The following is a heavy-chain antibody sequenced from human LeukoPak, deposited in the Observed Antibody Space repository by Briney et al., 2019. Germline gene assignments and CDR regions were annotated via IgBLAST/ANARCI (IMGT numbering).Heavy chain of an antibody. J-gene: IGHJ5*02. V-gene: IGHV1-69*08. CDR1: GGTFSSLS. D-gene: IGHD3-10*01. CDR2: IIPLLDTT. CDR3: ARIHRSKVLWRGEFNSWLDP. Sequence: GASVKVSCKASGGTFSSLSFSWVRQAPGQGLEWMGRIIPLLDTTTYAQKFQGRITLTADKSTDTAYMELSSLTSEDTAVYYCARIHRSKVLWRGEFNSWLDPWGQGTLVTVSS.